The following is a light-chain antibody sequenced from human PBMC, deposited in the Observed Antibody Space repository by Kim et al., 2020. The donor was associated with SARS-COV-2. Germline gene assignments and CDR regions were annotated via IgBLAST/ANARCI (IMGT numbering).Light chain of an antibody. CDR2: EDN. J-gene: IGLJ3*02. Sequence: GKTVTISCTRSSGSIASNYGQWYQQRPGSSPTTVIYEDNQRPSGVPDRFSGSIDSSSNSASLTISGLKTEDEADYYCQSYDSSNQVFGGGTKLTVL. V-gene: IGLV6-57*01. CDR1: SGSIASNY. CDR3: QSYDSSNQV.